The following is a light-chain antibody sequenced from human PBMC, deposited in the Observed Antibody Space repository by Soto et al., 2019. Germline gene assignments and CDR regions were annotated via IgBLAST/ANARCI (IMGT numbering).Light chain of an antibody. CDR3: HQYASSTGT. Sequence: EIVLTQSPGTLSLSPCERATLSSSASQSVSSSYLAWYQQKPGQAPRLLIYGASSRATGIPARFSGSGSGTDFTLTISSLEPEDFAVYYRHQYASSTGTFGQGTKVDIK. CDR2: GAS. V-gene: IGKV3-20*01. J-gene: IGKJ1*01. CDR1: QSVSSSY.